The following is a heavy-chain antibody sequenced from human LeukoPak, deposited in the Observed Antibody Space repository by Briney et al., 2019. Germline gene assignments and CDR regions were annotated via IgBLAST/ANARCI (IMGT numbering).Heavy chain of an antibody. V-gene: IGHV2-5*01. CDR1: GFSLSTSGVG. Sequence: SGPTLVKPTQTLTLTCTFSGFSLSTSGVGVGWIRQPPGKALEWLALIYWNDDKRYSPSLKSRLTITKDTSKNQVVLTMTNMDPVDTATYYCAHIPPLSYDFWSTRGFGKEGAFDIWGQGTMVTVSS. CDR3: AHIPPLSYDFWSTRGFGKEGAFDI. CDR2: IYWNDDK. D-gene: IGHD3-3*01. J-gene: IGHJ3*02.